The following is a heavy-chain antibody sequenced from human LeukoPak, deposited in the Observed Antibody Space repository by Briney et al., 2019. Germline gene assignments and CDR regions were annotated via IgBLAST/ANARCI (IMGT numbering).Heavy chain of an antibody. D-gene: IGHD1-26*01. Sequence: GGSLRLSCAVSGITLSNYGMSWVRQAPGKGLEWVAGLSGSGGGTNYADSVQGRFTISRDNSENTLYLQMNSLRAEDTAVYYCAKDHIGSYYAGLGGGLDVWGQGTTVTVSS. CDR2: LSGSGGGT. J-gene: IGHJ6*02. CDR1: GITLSNYG. CDR3: AKDHIGSYYAGLGGGLDV. V-gene: IGHV3-23*01.